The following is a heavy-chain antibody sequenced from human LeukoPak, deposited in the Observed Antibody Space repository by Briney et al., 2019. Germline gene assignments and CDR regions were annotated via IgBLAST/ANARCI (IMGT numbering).Heavy chain of an antibody. D-gene: IGHD7-27*01. CDR1: GFTFSTYG. CDR3: ARELVSLGTGYFDL. V-gene: IGHV3-23*01. Sequence: GGSLRLSCEASGFTFSTYGMTWVRQAPGKGLEWVLGMTGSSTSTYYADSVKGRFTISRDNSNNTLHLQMNSLRAEDTAIYYCARELVSLGTGYFDLWGRGTLVTVSS. J-gene: IGHJ2*01. CDR2: MTGSSTST.